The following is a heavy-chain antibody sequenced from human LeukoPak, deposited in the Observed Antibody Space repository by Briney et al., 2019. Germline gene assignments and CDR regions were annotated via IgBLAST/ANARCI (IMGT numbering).Heavy chain of an antibody. CDR2: INPNSGGT. J-gene: IGHJ5*02. V-gene: IGHV1-2*04. CDR3: ARGGLRLGELVHWFDP. D-gene: IGHD3-16*01. Sequence: GASVKVSCKASGYTFTGYYMHWVRQAPGQGLEWMEWINPNSGGTNYAQKFQGWVTMTRDTSISTAYMELSRLRSDDTAVYYCARGGLRLGELVHWFDPWGQGTLVTVSS. CDR1: GYTFTGYY.